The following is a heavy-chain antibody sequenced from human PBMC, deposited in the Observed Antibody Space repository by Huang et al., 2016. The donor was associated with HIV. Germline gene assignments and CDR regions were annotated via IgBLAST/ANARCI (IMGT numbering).Heavy chain of an antibody. V-gene: IGHV4-39*01. D-gene: IGHD1-26*01. Sequence: QLLLQESGPRLVRPSETLSLTCSVSGGSINSISCYWGWIRQPPGKGLEWIASIYEGGTTYSRPSLRGRVAISADTSKNEVSLTLHSVTAADTDVYYYARRRAEEKGWDPPPSFDSWGQG. CDR1: GGSINSISCY. CDR3: ARRRAEEKGWDPPPSFDS. CDR2: IYEGGTT. J-gene: IGHJ4*02.